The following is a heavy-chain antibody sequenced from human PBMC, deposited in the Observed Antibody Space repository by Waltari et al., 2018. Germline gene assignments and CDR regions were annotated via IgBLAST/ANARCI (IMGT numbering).Heavy chain of an antibody. J-gene: IGHJ4*02. CDR2: IYTSGRP. CDR3: ARGYYDFWSGYYTGMDY. Sequence: QVQLQESGPGLVKPSQTLSLTCTVSGGSISSGSYYWSWIRQPAGKGLEWIGYIYTSGRPNYTHSRKSRVPISVDTSKNQFSLKLSAVTAADTAVYYCARGYYDFWSGYYTGMDYWGQGTLVTVSS. CDR1: GGSISSGSYY. D-gene: IGHD3-3*01. V-gene: IGHV4-61*09.